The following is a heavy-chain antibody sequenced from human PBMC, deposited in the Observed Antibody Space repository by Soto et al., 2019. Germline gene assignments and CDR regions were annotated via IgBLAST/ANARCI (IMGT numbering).Heavy chain of an antibody. V-gene: IGHV1-8*01. CDR2: MNPNTGNT. Sequence: QVQLVQSGAEVTRPGASVKVSCRAYGYTFIDFDINWVRQAPGQGLEWMGWMNPNTGNTAYAQKFQGRLTLTRDTSISAAYMDLSSLTSDDTAVYYCARGFSSYSDFWAQGTLVTVSS. CDR3: ARGFSSYSDF. J-gene: IGHJ4*02. D-gene: IGHD6-13*01. CDR1: GYTFIDFD.